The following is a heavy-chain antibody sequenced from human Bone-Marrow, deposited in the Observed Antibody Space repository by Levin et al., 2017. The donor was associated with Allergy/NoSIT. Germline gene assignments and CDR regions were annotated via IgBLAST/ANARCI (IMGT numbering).Heavy chain of an antibody. V-gene: IGHV4-39*07. J-gene: IGHJ4*02. CDR2: AYHSGTA. D-gene: IGHD3-16*02. CDR1: GGSLSNTTYY. CDR3: ARDKFLVTFGGVVDDFDF. Sequence: SETLSLTCRVSGGSLSNTTYYWGWFRQPPGTGLEWIGSAYHSGTAYYNPSLSSRVSISFDTSKNLFSLRLSSVTAADPAIYFCARDKFLVTFGGVVDDFDFWGQGTLVAVSS.